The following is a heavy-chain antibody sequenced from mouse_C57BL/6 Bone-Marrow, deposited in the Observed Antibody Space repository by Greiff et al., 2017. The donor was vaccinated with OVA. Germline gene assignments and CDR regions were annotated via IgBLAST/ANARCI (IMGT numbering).Heavy chain of an antibody. J-gene: IGHJ4*01. CDR2: ISNGGGST. CDR3: ARRGKDAMDY. V-gene: IGHV5-12*01. D-gene: IGHD1-3*01. Sequence: EVKLMESGGGLVQPGGSLKLSCAASGFTFSDYYMYWVRQTPEKRLEWVAYISNGGGSTYYPDTVKGRFTISRDNAKNTLYLQMSRLKSEDTAMYYCARRGKDAMDYWGQGTSVTVSS. CDR1: GFTFSDYY.